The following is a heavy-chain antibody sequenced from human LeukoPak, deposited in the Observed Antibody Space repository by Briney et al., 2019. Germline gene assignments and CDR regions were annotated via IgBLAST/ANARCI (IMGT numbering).Heavy chain of an antibody. CDR2: ISGSGGST. CDR3: AKDFIVVVVAATNNWFDP. Sequence: PGGSLRLSCAASGFTFSSYAMSWVRQAPGKGLEWVSAISGSGGSTYYADSVKGRFTISRDNSKNTVYLQMNSLRAEDTAVYYCAKDFIVVVVAATNNWFDPWGQGTLVTVSS. D-gene: IGHD2-15*01. J-gene: IGHJ5*02. CDR1: GFTFSSYA. V-gene: IGHV3-23*01.